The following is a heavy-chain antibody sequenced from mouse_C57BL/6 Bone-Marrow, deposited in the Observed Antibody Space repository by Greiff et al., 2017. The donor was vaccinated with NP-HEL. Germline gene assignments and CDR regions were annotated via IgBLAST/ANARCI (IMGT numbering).Heavy chain of an antibody. CDR1: GFTFSDFY. V-gene: IGHV7-1*01. J-gene: IGHJ2*01. CDR3: ARDARKKGVDY. Sequence: EVMLVESGGGLVQSGRSLRLSCATSGFTFSDFYMEWVRQAPGKGLEWIAASRNKANDYTTEYSASVKGRFIVSRDTSQSILYLPMKALRAEDTAMYYGARDARKKGVDYWGQGTTLTGSS. D-gene: IGHD3-3*01. CDR2: SRNKANDYTT.